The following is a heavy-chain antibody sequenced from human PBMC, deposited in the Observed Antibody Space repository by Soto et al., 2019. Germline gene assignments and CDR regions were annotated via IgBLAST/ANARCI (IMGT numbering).Heavy chain of an antibody. CDR3: ARGYYYGSGRPTPGGMDV. CDR1: GYTFTNYD. D-gene: IGHD3-10*01. CDR2: ISTYTGNT. V-gene: IGHV1-18*01. J-gene: IGHJ6*02. Sequence: QVHLVQSGAEVKKPGASVKVSCKASGYTFTNYDINWVRQAPGQGLEWMGWISTYTGNTNYAQKLQGRVTMTTDTSTITAYMELRSLRSDDTAMYYCARGYYYGSGRPTPGGMDVWGQGTTVTVSS.